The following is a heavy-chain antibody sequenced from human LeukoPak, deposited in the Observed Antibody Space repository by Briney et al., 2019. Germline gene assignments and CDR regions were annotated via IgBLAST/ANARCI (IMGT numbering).Heavy chain of an antibody. J-gene: IGHJ4*02. V-gene: IGHV3-23*01. D-gene: IGHD1-1*01. CDR1: GFAFSTFG. CDR3: GKDLNWAFDH. Sequence: GGSLRLSCAASGFAFSTFGLSWVRQAPGKGLEWVAAISGNGGKTYYADSVRGRFTISRDNSKNTMYLQMNGLRGEDTAVYYCGKDLNWAFDHWGQGTLVTVSS. CDR2: ISGNGGKT.